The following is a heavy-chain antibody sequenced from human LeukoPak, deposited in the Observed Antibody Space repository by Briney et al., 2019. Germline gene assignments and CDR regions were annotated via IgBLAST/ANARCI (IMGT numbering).Heavy chain of an antibody. J-gene: IGHJ4*02. Sequence: ASVKVSCKASGYTFTGYYMHWVRQAPGQGLEWMGWINPNSGGTNYAQKFQGWVTMTRDTSISTAYMELSRLRSDDTAVYYCARASPSDYGDSPFDYWGQGTLVAVSS. CDR3: ARASPSDYGDSPFDY. CDR2: INPNSGGT. CDR1: GYTFTGYY. V-gene: IGHV1-2*04. D-gene: IGHD4-17*01.